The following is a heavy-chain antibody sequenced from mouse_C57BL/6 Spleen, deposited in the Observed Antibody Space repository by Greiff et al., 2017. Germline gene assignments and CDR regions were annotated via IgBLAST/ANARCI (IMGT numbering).Heavy chain of an antibody. J-gene: IGHJ2*01. D-gene: IGHD1-1*01. CDR3: ARGYCGSVDY. V-gene: IGHV1-82*01. CDR1: GYAFSSSW. CDR2: IYPGDGDT. Sequence: VQLQQSGPELVKPGASVKISCKASGYAFSSSWMNWVKQRPGKGLEWIGRIYPGDGDTNYNGKFKGKATLTADKSSSTAYMQLSSLTSEDSAVYFCARGYCGSVDYWGQGTTLTVSS.